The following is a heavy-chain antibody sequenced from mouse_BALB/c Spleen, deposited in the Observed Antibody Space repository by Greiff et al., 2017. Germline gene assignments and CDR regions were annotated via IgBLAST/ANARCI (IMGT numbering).Heavy chain of an antibody. CDR2: IRLKSNNYAT. V-gene: IGHV6-6*02. CDR3: TRGDVANFDY. J-gene: IGHJ2*01. Sequence: EVKLMESGGGLVQPGGSMKLSCVASGFTFSNYWMNWVRQSPEKGLEWVAEIRLKSNNYATHYAESVKGRFTISRDDSKSSVYLQMNNLRAEDTGIYYCTRGDVANFDYWGQGTTLTVSS. D-gene: IGHD3-3*01. CDR1: GFTFSNYW.